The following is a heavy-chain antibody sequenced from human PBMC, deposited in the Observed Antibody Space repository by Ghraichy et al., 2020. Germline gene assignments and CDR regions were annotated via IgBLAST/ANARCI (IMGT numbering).Heavy chain of an antibody. J-gene: IGHJ4*02. CDR2: ISKSGSTI. CDR1: GFTFSRYS. Sequence: GGSRRLSCAASGFTFSRYSMNWVRQAPGKGLEWVSYISKSGSTIDYADSVQGRFTISRDNGRDSLFLHMSSLRVEDTAMYYCARFEYESGSDEVGYWGQGTLVTVSS. CDR3: ARFEYESGSDEVGY. D-gene: IGHD3-10*01. V-gene: IGHV3-48*01.